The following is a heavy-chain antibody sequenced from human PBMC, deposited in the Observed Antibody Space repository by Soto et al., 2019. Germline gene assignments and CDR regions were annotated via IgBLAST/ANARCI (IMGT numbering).Heavy chain of an antibody. Sequence: DVQLVASGGGLIQPGGSLRLSCAALGLTVRDKKYITWVRQAPGKGLEWVSALYDVDGTYYADSAKGRFTISRDNSNNIIYLQMNSLGPDDTAVYYCASWLEREHAYDIWGLGIMVTVSS. J-gene: IGHJ3*02. CDR1: GLTVRDKKY. CDR2: LYDVDGT. D-gene: IGHD1-1*01. CDR3: ASWLEREHAYDI. V-gene: IGHV3-53*01.